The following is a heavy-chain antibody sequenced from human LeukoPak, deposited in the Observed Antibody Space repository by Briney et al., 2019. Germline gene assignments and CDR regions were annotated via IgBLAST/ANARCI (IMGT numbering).Heavy chain of an antibody. D-gene: IGHD6-13*01. Sequence: SETLSLTCAVYGGSFSGYYWNWIRQPPGKGLEWVGEINHSGSTNYNPSLKSRVTISVDTSKNQFSLKLSSVTAADTAVYYCARGPRPYSSSCYDYWGQGTLVTVSS. CDR3: ARGPRPYSSSCYDY. V-gene: IGHV4-34*01. CDR1: GGSFSGYY. J-gene: IGHJ4*02. CDR2: INHSGST.